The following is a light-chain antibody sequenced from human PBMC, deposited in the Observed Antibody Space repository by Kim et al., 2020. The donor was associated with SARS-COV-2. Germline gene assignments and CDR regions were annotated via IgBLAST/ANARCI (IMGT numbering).Light chain of an antibody. Sequence: SASVGYSVTITCRASQNINIWLAWYQQKPGKAPQLLIHAASSLESGVPSRFSGSGSGTDFTLTINSLQPEDSATYYCQQANSSPWTFGQGTKLEI. CDR2: AAS. CDR3: QQANSSPWT. CDR1: QNINIW. V-gene: IGKV1-12*02. J-gene: IGKJ2*01.